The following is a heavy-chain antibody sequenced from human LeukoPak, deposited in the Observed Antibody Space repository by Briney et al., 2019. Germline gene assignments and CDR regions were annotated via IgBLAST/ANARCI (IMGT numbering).Heavy chain of an antibody. D-gene: IGHD4-17*01. CDR3: ARVFQAETTRGSLIDY. CDR2: INPNSGGT. V-gene: IGHV1-2*02. Sequence: ASVKVSCKASGYTFTSYYMHWVRQAPGQGLEWMGWINPNSGGTNYAQKFQGRVTMTRDTSISTAYMELSRLRSDDTAVYYCARVFQAETTRGSLIDYWGQGTLVTVSS. J-gene: IGHJ4*02. CDR1: GYTFTSYY.